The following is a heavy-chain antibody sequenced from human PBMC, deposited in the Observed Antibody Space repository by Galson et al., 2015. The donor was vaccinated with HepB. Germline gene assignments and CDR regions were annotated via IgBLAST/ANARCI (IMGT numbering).Heavy chain of an antibody. CDR3: ARDSGAYCGGDCYSYYYYYYGLDV. V-gene: IGHV3-7*03. CDR1: GFTFSSYW. Sequence: SLRLSCAASGFTFSSYWMSWVRQAPGKGLEWVANIKQDGSEKYYVDSVKGRFTISRDNAKNSLYLQMNSLRAEDMAVYYCARDSGAYCGGDCYSYYYYYYGLDVWGQGTTVTVSS. D-gene: IGHD2-21*02. CDR2: IKQDGSEK. J-gene: IGHJ6*02.